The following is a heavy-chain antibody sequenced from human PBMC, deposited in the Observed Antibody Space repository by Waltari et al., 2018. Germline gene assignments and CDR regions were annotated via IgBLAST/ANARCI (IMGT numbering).Heavy chain of an antibody. CDR1: GFTFSSYW. J-gene: IGHJ4*02. Sequence: EVQLVESGGGLVQPGGSLRLSCAASGFTFSSYWMSWVRQAPGKGLGWVAKIKKDGRWKSYLDAVKGRFTISRDNANNSLYLQMNSLRAEDTAVYYCARPRSVVGPIDYWGQGTLVTVSS. CDR2: IKKDGRWK. V-gene: IGHV3-7*01. CDR3: ARPRSVVGPIDY. D-gene: IGHD2-21*01.